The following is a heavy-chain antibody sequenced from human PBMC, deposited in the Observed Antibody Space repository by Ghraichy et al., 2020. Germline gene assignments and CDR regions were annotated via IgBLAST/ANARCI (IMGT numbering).Heavy chain of an antibody. CDR3: VREGAPSSGSYHFGY. CDR1: GFTFSTYG. Sequence: GGSLRLSCAVSGFTFSTYGMDWVRRAPGKGLEWVSSISASSRYIYYAESVKGRFTISRDNATNSLYLQMNSLTAEDTAVYYCVREGAPSSGSYHFGYWGQGTLGTVSS. J-gene: IGHJ4*02. V-gene: IGHV3-21*01. CDR2: ISASSRYI. D-gene: IGHD3-16*02.